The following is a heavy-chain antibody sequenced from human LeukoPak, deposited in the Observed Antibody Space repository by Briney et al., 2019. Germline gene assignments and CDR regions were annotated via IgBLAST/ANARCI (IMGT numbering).Heavy chain of an antibody. CDR3: ARVDGRSSCPDY. CDR1: GFTLSSYW. V-gene: IGHV3-7*01. J-gene: IGHJ4*02. Sequence: GRPLRLSCPPSGFTLSSYWMSSVPFAPASRLHPIANLNHAGTETYHVDSVKRRFTISRDNVRICLRLQMNSLRDEDTPVYYCARVDGRSSCPDYWGQGTLVPVSS. D-gene: IGHD6-13*01. CDR2: LNHAGTET.